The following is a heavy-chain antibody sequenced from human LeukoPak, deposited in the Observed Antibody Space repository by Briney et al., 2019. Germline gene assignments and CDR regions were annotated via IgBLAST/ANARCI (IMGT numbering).Heavy chain of an antibody. CDR2: IYHSGST. CDR1: GDSISSSNR. J-gene: IGHJ5*02. CDR3: AREAAGQWFDP. V-gene: IGHV4-4*02. D-gene: IGHD6-25*01. Sequence: PSETLSLTCAVSGDSISSSNRWTWVRQPPGKGLEWIGEIYHSGSTNYNPSLKSRLTMSLDKSKDQFSLKLTSVTAADTAVYYCAREAAGQWFDPWGQGTLVTVSS.